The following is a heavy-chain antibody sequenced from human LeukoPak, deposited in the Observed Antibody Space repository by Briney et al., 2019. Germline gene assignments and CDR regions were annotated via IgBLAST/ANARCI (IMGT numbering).Heavy chain of an antibody. Sequence: SVKVSCKASGGTFSSYAISWVRQAPGQGLEWMGRIIPILGIANYAQKFQGRVTITADKSTSTAYMELSSLRSEDTAVYYCAEGIVGATTDYYYGMDVWGQGTTVTVSS. CDR2: IIPILGIA. CDR1: GGTFSSYA. CDR3: AEGIVGATTDYYYGMDV. D-gene: IGHD1-26*01. V-gene: IGHV1-69*04. J-gene: IGHJ6*02.